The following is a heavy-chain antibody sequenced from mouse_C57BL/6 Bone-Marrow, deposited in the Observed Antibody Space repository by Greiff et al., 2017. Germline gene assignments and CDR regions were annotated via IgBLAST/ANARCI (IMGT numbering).Heavy chain of an antibody. J-gene: IGHJ1*03. CDR2: ISSGGSYT. CDR3: ARRGTTVVAYWYFDV. V-gene: IGHV5-6*02. CDR1: GFTFSSYG. D-gene: IGHD1-1*01. Sequence: EVKVEESGGDLVKPGGSLKLSCAASGFTFSSYGMSWVRQTPDKRLEWVATISSGGSYTYYPDSVKGRFTISRDNAKNTLYLQMSSLKSEDTAMXDWARRGTTVVAYWYFDVWGTGTTVTVSS.